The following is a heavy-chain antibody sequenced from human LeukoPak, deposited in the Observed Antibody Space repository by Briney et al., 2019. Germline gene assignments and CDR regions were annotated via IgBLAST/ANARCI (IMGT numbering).Heavy chain of an antibody. D-gene: IGHD3-3*01. CDR3: ARGLKFSDYWTYFDS. Sequence: GASVKVSFKSSGYTFTAYYIHLMRLAPGHGLEWMGFINPNSGETKFAQTLQGRVGLTSDSSTTTASMDLRSLTSDETAVYYCARGLKFSDYWTYFDSRGQGTLVTASS. V-gene: IGHV1-2*02. CDR1: GYTFTAYY. CDR2: INPNSGET. J-gene: IGHJ4*02.